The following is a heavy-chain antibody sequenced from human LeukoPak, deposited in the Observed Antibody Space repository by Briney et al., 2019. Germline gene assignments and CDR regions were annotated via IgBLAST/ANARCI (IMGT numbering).Heavy chain of an antibody. CDR3: ARLYYDSRGYYWFDR. CDR1: GGSITSTSFY. J-gene: IGHJ5*02. D-gene: IGHD3-22*01. CDR2: IYYSGTT. Sequence: SETLSLTCTVSGGSITSTSFYRGWIRQPPGKGLAWLGSIYYSGTTYDNPSLKSRVTISVDRSKNQFSLKLSSVTAADTAVYYCARLYYDSRGYYWFDRWGQGTLVTVSS. V-gene: IGHV4-39*01.